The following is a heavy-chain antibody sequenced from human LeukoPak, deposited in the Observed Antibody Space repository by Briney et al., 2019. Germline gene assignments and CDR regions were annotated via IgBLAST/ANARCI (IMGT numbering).Heavy chain of an antibody. CDR2: IIPIFGTA. Sequence: GASVKVSCKASGGTFSSYAISWVRQAPGQGLELMGGIIPIFGTANYAQKFHGRVTITSDKSTSTAYMELSSLRSEDTAVYYCASPYCGGDCYSSSWFDHWGQGTLVTVSS. CDR3: ASPYCGGDCYSSSWFDH. D-gene: IGHD2-21*02. CDR1: GGTFSSYA. J-gene: IGHJ5*02. V-gene: IGHV1-69*06.